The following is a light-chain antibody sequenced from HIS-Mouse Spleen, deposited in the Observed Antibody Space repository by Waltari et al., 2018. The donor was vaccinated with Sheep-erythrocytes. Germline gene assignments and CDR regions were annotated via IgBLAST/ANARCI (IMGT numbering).Light chain of an antibody. CDR3: CSYAGSSTPWV. CDR2: EGS. CDR1: SSDVGCYTL. V-gene: IGLV2-23*01. J-gene: IGLJ3*02. Sequence: QSALTQPASVSGSPGPSITISCTGPSSDVGCYTLFPWYQQHPGKAPKLMIYEGSKRPSGVSNRFSGSKSGNSASLTISGLQAEDEADYYCCSYAGSSTPWVFGGGTKLTVL.